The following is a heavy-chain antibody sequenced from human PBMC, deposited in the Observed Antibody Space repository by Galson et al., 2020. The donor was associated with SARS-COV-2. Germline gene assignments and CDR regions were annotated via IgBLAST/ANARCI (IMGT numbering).Heavy chain of an antibody. CDR1: GFTFSSYG. Sequence: GGSLRLSCAASGFTFSSYGMHWVRQAPGKGLEWVAVIWYDGSNKYYADSVKDRFTISRDNSKNTLYLQMNSLRAEDTAVYYCARDRRPYCGGDCYSCLGYWGQGTLVTVSS. D-gene: IGHD2-21*02. CDR2: IWYDGSNK. V-gene: IGHV3-33*01. J-gene: IGHJ4*02. CDR3: ARDRRPYCGGDCYSCLGY.